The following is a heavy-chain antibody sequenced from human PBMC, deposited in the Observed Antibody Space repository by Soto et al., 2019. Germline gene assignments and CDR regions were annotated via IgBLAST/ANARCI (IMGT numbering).Heavy chain of an antibody. CDR3: MRAVAPGSGPYYLEAFDI. CDR2: IKKDESKK. V-gene: IGHV3-7*05. J-gene: IGHJ3*02. Sequence: EVQLVESGGGLVQPGESLRLSCAASGFTFSDYWMTWVRQAPGKGLEWVANIKKDESKKAYLDSVRGRFTISRDNAMNSLYLQMDSLRVADTALYYCMRAVAPGSGPYYLEAFDIWGQGTRVTVSS. D-gene: IGHD3-22*01. CDR1: GFTFSDYW.